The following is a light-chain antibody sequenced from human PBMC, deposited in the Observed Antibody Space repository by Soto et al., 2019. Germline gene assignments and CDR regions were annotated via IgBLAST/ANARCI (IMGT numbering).Light chain of an antibody. CDR3: SSYTKTSTYV. CDR2: EVN. CDR1: STDVGAYNY. Sequence: QSALTQPASVSGSPGQSITISCTGASTDVGAYNYVSWYQQRPGKAPKLMIYEVNNRPSGVSDRFSGSKSDNTASLTISGLQAEGEADYYCSSYTKTSTYVFGSGTKVTVL. V-gene: IGLV2-14*01. J-gene: IGLJ1*01.